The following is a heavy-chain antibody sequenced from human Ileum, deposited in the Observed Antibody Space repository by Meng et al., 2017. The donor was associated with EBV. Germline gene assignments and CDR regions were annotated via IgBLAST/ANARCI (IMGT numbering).Heavy chain of an antibody. D-gene: IGHD2-15*01. V-gene: IGHV3-9*01. J-gene: IGHJ5*02. CDR3: VKEERLRQMRLGDSWFDH. CDR2: ISWNGET. Sequence: VQLVESGGGLVQPGSSVRLSCAASGFTFNDYTMHWVRQAPGKGLEWVSGISWNGETDYADSVKGRFTISRDNAKNSLYLQMNSLRVEDTALYYCVKEERLRQMRLGDSWFDHWGQGTLVTGSS. CDR1: GFTFNDYT.